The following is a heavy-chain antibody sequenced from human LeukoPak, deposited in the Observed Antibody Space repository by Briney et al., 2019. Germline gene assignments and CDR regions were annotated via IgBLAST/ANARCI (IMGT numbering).Heavy chain of an antibody. CDR3: ARYSSGGNFDY. V-gene: IGHV4-61*02. D-gene: IGHD6-19*01. Sequence: SQTLSLTCTVSGGSISSGSYYWSWIRQPAGKGLEWIGRIYTSGSTNYNPSLKSRVTISVDTSKNQFSLKLSSVTAADTAVYYCARYSSGGNFDYWGQGTLVTVSS. J-gene: IGHJ4*02. CDR1: GGSISSGSYY. CDR2: IYTSGST.